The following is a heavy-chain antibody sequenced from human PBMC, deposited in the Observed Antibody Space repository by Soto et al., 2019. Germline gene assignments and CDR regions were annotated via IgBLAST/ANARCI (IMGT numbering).Heavy chain of an antibody. CDR1: GYTFTSYA. V-gene: IGHV1-3*01. J-gene: IGHJ4*02. CDR2: INAANGNT. CDR3: ARDHHRYSGYDYVDY. Sequence: ASVKVSCKASGYTFTSYAMHWVRQAPGQRLEWMGWINAANGNTNYADSVKGRFTISRDNAKNSLYLQMNSLRAEDTAVYYCARDHHRYSGYDYVDYWGQGTLVTVSS. D-gene: IGHD5-12*01.